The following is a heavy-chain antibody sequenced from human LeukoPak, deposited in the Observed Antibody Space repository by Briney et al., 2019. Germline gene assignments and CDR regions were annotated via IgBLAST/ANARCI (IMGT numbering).Heavy chain of an antibody. D-gene: IGHD3-10*01. CDR3: ARERGEILLWLGETRYYYYYMDV. Sequence: GGSLRLSCAASGFTVCSNYMSWVRQAPGKGLEWVSVIYSGGSTYYADSVKGRFTISRDNSKNTLYLQMNSLRAEDTAVYYCARERGEILLWLGETRYYYYYMDVWGKGTTVTVSS. CDR2: IYSGGST. V-gene: IGHV3-53*01. CDR1: GFTVCSNY. J-gene: IGHJ6*03.